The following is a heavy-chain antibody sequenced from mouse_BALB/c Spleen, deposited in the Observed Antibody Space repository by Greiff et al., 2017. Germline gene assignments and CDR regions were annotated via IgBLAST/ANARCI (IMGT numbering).Heavy chain of an antibody. CDR1: GYTFTSYW. Sequence: VQLQQSGAELVKPGASVKLSCKTSGYTFTSYWIQWVKQRPGQGLGWIGEIFPGTGTTYYNEKFKGKATLTIDTSSSTAYMQLSSLTSEDSAVYFCARSLTGTRYYAMDYWGQGTSVTVSS. J-gene: IGHJ4*01. V-gene: IGHV1S132*01. CDR3: ARSLTGTRYYAMDY. D-gene: IGHD4-1*01. CDR2: IFPGTGTT.